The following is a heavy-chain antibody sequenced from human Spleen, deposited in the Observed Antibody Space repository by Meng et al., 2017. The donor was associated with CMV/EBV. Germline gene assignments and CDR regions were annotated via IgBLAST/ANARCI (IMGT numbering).Heavy chain of an antibody. V-gene: IGHV3-74*01. D-gene: IGHD4-11*01. CDR3: ARRSNYFDY. CDR2: INADGSTT. Sequence: GGSLRLSCEASGFTFTGYWMHWVRQVPGKGLVWVSGINADGSTTIYADSVKGRFTISRDNAKNTLYLQMSSLRAEDTAVYYCARRSNYFDYWGQGTLVTVSS. CDR1: GFTFTGYW. J-gene: IGHJ4*02.